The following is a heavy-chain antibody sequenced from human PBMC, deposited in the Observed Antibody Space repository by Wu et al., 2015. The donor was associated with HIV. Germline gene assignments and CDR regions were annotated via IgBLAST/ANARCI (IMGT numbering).Heavy chain of an antibody. CDR3: ARAPLRYFDWLLYGYFDY. D-gene: IGHD3-9*01. CDR1: GYTFTSYG. Sequence: QVQLVQSGAEVKKPGASVKVSCKASGYTFTSYGISWVRQAPGQGLEWMGWISAYNGNTNYAQKLQGRVTMTTDTSTSTAYMELRSLRSDDTAVYYCARAPLRYFDWLLYGYFDYWGQGTLVTVSS. J-gene: IGHJ4*02. CDR2: ISAYNGNT. V-gene: IGHV1-18*01.